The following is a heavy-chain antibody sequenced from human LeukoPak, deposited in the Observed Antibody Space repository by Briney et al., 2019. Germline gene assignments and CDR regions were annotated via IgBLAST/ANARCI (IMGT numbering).Heavy chain of an antibody. V-gene: IGHV3-33*01. CDR1: GFIFSNYG. CDR2: IWYDGRTK. D-gene: IGHD6-6*01. Sequence: PGGSLRLSCEVSGFIFSNYGMHWVRQAPGKGLEWVALIWYDGRTKFHADSVKGRFTISRDNSANTLYLQMSSLRVEDTAVYYCARAHSSSSTFDLWGQGTLVTVSS. J-gene: IGHJ4*02. CDR3: ARAHSSSSTFDL.